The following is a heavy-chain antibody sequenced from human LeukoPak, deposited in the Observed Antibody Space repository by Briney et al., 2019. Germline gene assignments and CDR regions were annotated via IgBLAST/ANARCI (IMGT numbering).Heavy chain of an antibody. CDR3: ARQRYDFWSGSQSLAV. Sequence: PSETLSLTCTVSGGSISSGDYYWSWIRQPPGKGLEWIGFIYHTGSFHYNPSLKSRVTISVDTSKNQFSLNLRSVTAADTAVYYCARQRYDFWSGSQSLAVWGQGTTVTVSS. V-gene: IGHV4-30-4*01. CDR2: IYHTGSF. D-gene: IGHD3-3*01. J-gene: IGHJ6*02. CDR1: GGSISSGDYY.